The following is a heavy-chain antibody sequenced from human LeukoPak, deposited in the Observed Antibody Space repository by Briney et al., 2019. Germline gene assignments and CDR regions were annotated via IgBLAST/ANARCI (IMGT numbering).Heavy chain of an antibody. D-gene: IGHD2-2*01. J-gene: IGHJ5*02. CDR2: IISSSSNT. Sequence: PGESMRLSCAASGFTFSDYFMTWIRQAPGKGLEWVSYIISSSSNTNYADSVKGRFTISRDNAKNSLSLQMNSRRAEDTAVYYCARGIHKTHCTRASCYVNWFDPWGQGTLVTVSS. CDR3: ARGIHKTHCTRASCYVNWFDP. V-gene: IGHV3-11*06. CDR1: GFTFSDYF.